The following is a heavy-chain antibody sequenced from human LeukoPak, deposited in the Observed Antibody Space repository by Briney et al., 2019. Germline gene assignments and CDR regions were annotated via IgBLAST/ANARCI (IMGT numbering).Heavy chain of an antibody. CDR1: GFTFSSYS. CDR3: ARDHQYYDFWSGYFNDYYYYYMGV. CDR2: ISSSSSYI. V-gene: IGHV3-21*01. Sequence: PGGSLRLSCATPGFTFSSYSMNWVRQAPGKGLEWVSSISSSSSYIYYADSVKGRVTISRDNAKNSLYLQMNSLRDEDTAVYYCARDHQYYDFWSGYFNDYYYYYMGVWGKGTTVTVSS. J-gene: IGHJ6*03. D-gene: IGHD3-3*01.